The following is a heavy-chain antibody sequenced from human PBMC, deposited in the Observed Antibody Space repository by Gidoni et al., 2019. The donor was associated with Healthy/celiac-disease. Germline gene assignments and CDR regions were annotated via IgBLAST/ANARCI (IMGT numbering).Heavy chain of an antibody. CDR3: ARLRGAMYYYDSSGYHGMDV. V-gene: IGHV4-31*03. CDR2: IYYSGST. D-gene: IGHD3-22*01. J-gene: IGHJ6*02. CDR1: GGSISSGGYY. Sequence: QVQLQESGPGLVKPSQTLSLTCTVSGGSISSGGYYWSWIRQHPGKGLEWIGYIYYSGSTYYNPSLKSRVTISVDTSKNQFSLKLSSVTAADTAVYYCARLRGAMYYYDSSGYHGMDVWGQGTTVTVSS.